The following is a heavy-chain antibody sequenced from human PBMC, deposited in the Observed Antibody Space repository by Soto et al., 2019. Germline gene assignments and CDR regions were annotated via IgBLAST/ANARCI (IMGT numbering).Heavy chain of an antibody. CDR3: ARGTPLDY. D-gene: IGHD2-15*01. CDR1: GGSINTYY. Sequence: QVQLQESGPGLVRPSETLSLTCTVTGGSINTYYWSWIRQSAGKGLEWIGRVYTTGSTNYNPSLKSRVTISVDTSRNQFSLSLRSVTAADTAVYYCARGTPLDYWGQGTLVTVSS. CDR2: VYTTGST. J-gene: IGHJ4*02. V-gene: IGHV4-4*07.